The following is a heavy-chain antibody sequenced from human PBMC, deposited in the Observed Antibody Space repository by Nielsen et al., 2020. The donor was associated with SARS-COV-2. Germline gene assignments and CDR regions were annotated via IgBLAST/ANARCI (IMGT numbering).Heavy chain of an antibody. D-gene: IGHD3-3*01. CDR3: ARESITIFGVVITYFDY. V-gene: IGHV3-11*01. Sequence: GESLKISCAASGFTFSDYYMSWIRQAPGKGLEWVSYISSSGSTIYYADSVKGRFTISRDNAKNSLYLQMNSLRAEDTAVYYCARESITIFGVVITYFDYWGQGTLVTVSS. CDR2: ISSSGSTI. J-gene: IGHJ4*02. CDR1: GFTFSDYY.